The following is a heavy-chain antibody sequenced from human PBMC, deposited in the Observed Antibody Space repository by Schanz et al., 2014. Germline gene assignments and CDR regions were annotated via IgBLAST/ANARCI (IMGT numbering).Heavy chain of an antibody. Sequence: QVQVIQSGPEVKKPGASVKVSCKASGYTFTNHYLHWVRQAPGQGLEWMGRISPSSGGTNYAQKFQGRVTMTRDTSITTAYMDLSGLTSDDTAIYYCARVTTGYDSWGQGTLVTVSS. J-gene: IGHJ4*02. CDR2: ISPSSGGT. CDR1: GYTFTNHY. D-gene: IGHD5-12*01. V-gene: IGHV1-2*06. CDR3: ARVTTGYDS.